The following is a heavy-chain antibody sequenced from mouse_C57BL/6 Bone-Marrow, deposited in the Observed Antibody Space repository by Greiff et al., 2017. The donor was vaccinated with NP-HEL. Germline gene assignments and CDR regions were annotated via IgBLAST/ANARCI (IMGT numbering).Heavy chain of an antibody. J-gene: IGHJ4*01. D-gene: IGHD2-3*01. CDR1: GFTFSSYG. Sequence: DVKLVESGGDLVKPGGSLKLSCAASGFTFSSYGMSWVRQTPDKRLEWVATISSGGSYTYYPDSVKGRFTISRDNAKNTLYLQMSSLKSEDTAMYYCARPHDGYDAMDYWGQGTSVTVSS. CDR3: ARPHDGYDAMDY. V-gene: IGHV5-6*02. CDR2: ISSGGSYT.